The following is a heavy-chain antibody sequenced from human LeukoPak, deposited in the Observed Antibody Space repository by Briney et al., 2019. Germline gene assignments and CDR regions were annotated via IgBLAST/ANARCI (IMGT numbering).Heavy chain of an antibody. J-gene: IGHJ6*03. CDR2: ISSSGSTI. D-gene: IGHD3-9*01. CDR3: ARVAYDILTGWYYYYYMDV. V-gene: IGHV3-11*01. CDR1: GFTFSDYY. Sequence: WGSLRLSCAASGFTFSDYYMSWIRQAPGKGLEWVSYISSSGSTIYYADSVKGRFTISRDNAKNSLYLQMNSLRAEDTAVYYCARVAYDILTGWYYYYYMDVWGKGTTVTISS.